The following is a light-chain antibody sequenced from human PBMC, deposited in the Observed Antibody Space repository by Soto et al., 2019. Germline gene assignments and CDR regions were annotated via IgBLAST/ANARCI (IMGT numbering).Light chain of an antibody. CDR3: QQYGSSPRT. V-gene: IGKV3-20*01. CDR1: QSVSSSY. CDR2: GAS. J-gene: IGKJ1*01. Sequence: VLTQSPGTLSLSPGERSTLSCRASQSVSSSYVAWYQQKPGQAPRLLSDGASSRATCIPERGRGRVAGTDGTRTISRLETEDVAVYYGQQYGSSPRTFGQGTKVDIK.